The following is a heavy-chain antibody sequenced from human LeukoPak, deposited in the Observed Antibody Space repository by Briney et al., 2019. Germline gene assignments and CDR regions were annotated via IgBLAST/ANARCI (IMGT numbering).Heavy chain of an antibody. CDR3: ARYDSSRSGDY. D-gene: IGHD3-10*01. CDR1: RGSISSYY. J-gene: IGHJ4*02. V-gene: IGHV4-59*08. Sequence: SETLSLTRTVSRGSISSYYWSWIPQPPGQGLEWIGYIYYRGSARSHPSLKRRVTVSADTSKNQLSLKLSSVTAADTAVYYCARYDSSRSGDYWGQGTLVTVSS. CDR2: IYYRGSA.